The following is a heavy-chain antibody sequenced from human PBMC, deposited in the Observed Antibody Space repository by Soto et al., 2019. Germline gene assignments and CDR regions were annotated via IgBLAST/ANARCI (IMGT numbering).Heavy chain of an antibody. CDR1: GGSISSSNW. CDR3: ARESSTGYWYFDL. CDR2: IYHSGST. J-gene: IGHJ2*01. V-gene: IGHV4-4*02. Sequence: SETLSLTCAVSGGSISSSNWWSWVRQPPGKGLEWIGEIYHSGSTNYNPSLKSRVSISVDKSKNQSSLKLSSVTAADTAVYYCARESSTGYWYFDLWGRGTLVTVSS. D-gene: IGHD4-17*01.